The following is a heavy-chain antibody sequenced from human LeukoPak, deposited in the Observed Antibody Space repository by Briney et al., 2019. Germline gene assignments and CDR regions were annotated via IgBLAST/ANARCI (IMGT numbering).Heavy chain of an antibody. D-gene: IGHD6-19*01. J-gene: IGHJ4*02. Sequence: GRSLRLSCAASGFTFSTQRMNWVSQAPGKGLEWVSSISTGSSYISYVDSVKGRFTISRDNAKNSLYLQMNSLRAEDTAMYYCAKGNEQWLADYWGQGTLVTVSS. V-gene: IGHV3-21*01. CDR1: GFTFSTQR. CDR3: AKGNEQWLADY. CDR2: ISTGSSYI.